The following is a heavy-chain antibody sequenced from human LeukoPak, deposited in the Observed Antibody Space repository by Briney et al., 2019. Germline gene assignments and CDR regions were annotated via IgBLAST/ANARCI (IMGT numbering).Heavy chain of an antibody. CDR2: ISYDGSNK. V-gene: IGHV3-30*04. D-gene: IGHD6-13*01. Sequence: GRSLRLSCAASGFTFSSYAMHWVRQAPGKGLEWVAVISYDGSNKYYADSVKGRFTISRDNSKNTLYLQVNSLRAEDTAVYYCARDVTIAAAEDYWGQGTLVTVSS. J-gene: IGHJ4*02. CDR1: GFTFSSYA. CDR3: ARDVTIAAAEDY.